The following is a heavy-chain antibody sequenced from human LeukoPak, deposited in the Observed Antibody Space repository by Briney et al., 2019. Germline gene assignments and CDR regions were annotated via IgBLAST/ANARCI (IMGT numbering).Heavy chain of an antibody. Sequence: ASVKVSCKASGYTFTSYGISWVRQAPGQGLEWMGWISAYNGNTNYAQKLQGRVTMTTDTSTSTAYMELRSLRSDDTAVYYCARVPIFGVVISLNWFDPWGQGTLVTVPS. D-gene: IGHD3-3*01. J-gene: IGHJ5*02. CDR1: GYTFTSYG. CDR3: ARVPIFGVVISLNWFDP. CDR2: ISAYNGNT. V-gene: IGHV1-18*01.